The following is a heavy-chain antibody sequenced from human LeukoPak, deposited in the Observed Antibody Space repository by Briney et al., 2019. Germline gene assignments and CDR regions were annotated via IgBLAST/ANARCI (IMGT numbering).Heavy chain of an antibody. CDR2: IGRSGVSI. CDR1: GFTFSSYE. V-gene: IGHV3-48*03. D-gene: IGHD3-3*01. Sequence: GGSLRLSCAASGFTFSSYEMNWVRQAPGKGLEWVSYIGRSGVSIYYTDSVKGRFTISRDNAKNSLYLQMNSLRAEDTAVYYCATQCRSAMSGIWGQGTMVTVSS. J-gene: IGHJ3*02. CDR3: ATQCRSAMSGI.